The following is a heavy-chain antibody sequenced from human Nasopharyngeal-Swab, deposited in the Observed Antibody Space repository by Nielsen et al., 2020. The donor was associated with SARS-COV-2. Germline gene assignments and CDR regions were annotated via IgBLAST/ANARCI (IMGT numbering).Heavy chain of an antibody. CDR1: GFTFSDYY. CDR3: ARLPGNHYYDILTGYYSNPSYYFDY. J-gene: IGHJ4*02. Sequence: GESLKISCAASGFTFSDYYMSWIRQAPGKGLEWVSYISSSGSTTYYADSVKGRFTISRDNAKNSLYLQMNSLRAEDTAVYYCARLPGNHYYDILTGYYSNPSYYFDYWGQGTLVTVSS. D-gene: IGHD3-9*01. CDR2: ISSSGSTT. V-gene: IGHV3-11*01.